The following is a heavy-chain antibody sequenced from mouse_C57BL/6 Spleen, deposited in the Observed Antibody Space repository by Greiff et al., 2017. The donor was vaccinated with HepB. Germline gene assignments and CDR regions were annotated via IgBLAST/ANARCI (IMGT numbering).Heavy chain of an antibody. CDR1: GYAFSSSW. CDR2: IYPGDGDT. D-gene: IGHD2-1*01. CDR3: ARSTDGNYGDY. Sequence: QVQLKQSGPELVKPGASVKISCKASGYAFSSSWMNWVKQRPGKGLEWIGRIYPGDGDTNYNGKFKGKATLTADKSSSTAYMQLSSLTSEDSAVYLCARSTDGNYGDYWGQGTTLTVSS. J-gene: IGHJ2*01. V-gene: IGHV1-82*01.